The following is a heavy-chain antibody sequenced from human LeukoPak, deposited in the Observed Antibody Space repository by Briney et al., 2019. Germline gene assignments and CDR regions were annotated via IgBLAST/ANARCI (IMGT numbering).Heavy chain of an antibody. V-gene: IGHV3-23*01. Sequence: HPGGSLRLSCAASGFTFSSYAMSWVRQAPGKGLEWVSAISGSGGSTYYADSVKGRFTISRDNSKNTLYLQMNSLRAEGTAVYYCAITYGSGSYYSYFDYWGQGTLVTVSS. CDR1: GFTFSSYA. D-gene: IGHD3-10*01. CDR3: AITYGSGSYYSYFDY. CDR2: ISGSGGST. J-gene: IGHJ4*02.